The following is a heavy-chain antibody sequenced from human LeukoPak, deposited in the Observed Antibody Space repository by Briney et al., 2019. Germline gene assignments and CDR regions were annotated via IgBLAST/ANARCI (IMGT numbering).Heavy chain of an antibody. CDR1: GGSISSYY. Sequence: SETLSLTCTVSGGSISSYYWSWIRQPPGKGLEWIGYIYYSGSTNYNPSLKSRVTISVDTSKNQFSLKLSSVTAADTAVYYCARAPRVINYYGSGGPIDYWGQGTLVTVSS. CDR3: ARAPRVINYYGSGGPIDY. D-gene: IGHD3-10*01. V-gene: IGHV4-59*12. CDR2: IYYSGST. J-gene: IGHJ4*02.